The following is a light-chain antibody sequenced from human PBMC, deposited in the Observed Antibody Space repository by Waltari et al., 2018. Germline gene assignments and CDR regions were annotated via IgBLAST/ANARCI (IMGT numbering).Light chain of an antibody. CDR2: DAS. V-gene: IGKV3-11*01. Sequence: EIVLTQSPATLSLSPGERATLSCRASQSISSSLAWYQQKPGQAPRLLIYDASNRAAGIPARFSGSGSGTDFTLTISILEPEDFAIYYCQQRSNWPPAFGQGTKVEI. J-gene: IGKJ1*01. CDR1: QSISSS. CDR3: QQRSNWPPA.